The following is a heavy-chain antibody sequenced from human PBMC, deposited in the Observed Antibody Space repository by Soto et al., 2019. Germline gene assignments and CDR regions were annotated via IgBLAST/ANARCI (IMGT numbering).Heavy chain of an antibody. CDR1: GFTFSSYG. V-gene: IGHV3-30*18. CDR2: ISYDGSNK. D-gene: IGHD3-10*01. J-gene: IGHJ4*02. CDR3: AKGGYYGSGSYSADREDYFDY. Sequence: GGSLRLSCAASGFTFSSYGMHWVRQAPGKGLEWVAVISYDGSNKYYADSVKGRFTISRDNSKNTLYLQMNSLRAEDTAVYYCAKGGYYGSGSYSADREDYFDYWGRGTLVTVSS.